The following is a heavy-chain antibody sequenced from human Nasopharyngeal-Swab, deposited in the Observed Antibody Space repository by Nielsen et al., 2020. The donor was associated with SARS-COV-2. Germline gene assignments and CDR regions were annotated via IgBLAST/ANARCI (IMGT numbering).Heavy chain of an antibody. CDR1: GFTFSPYT. V-gene: IGHV3-48*04. CDR3: ARERGGGCGDY. D-gene: IGHD6-19*01. J-gene: IGHJ4*02. CDR2: ITSGNSV. Sequence: GGSLRLSCATSGFTFSPYTMTWVRQAPGKGLQWISYITSGNSVQYADSVRGRFTISRDNAKNSLYLQMNSLTAEDTAVYYCARERGGGCGDYWGQGTLVTVSS.